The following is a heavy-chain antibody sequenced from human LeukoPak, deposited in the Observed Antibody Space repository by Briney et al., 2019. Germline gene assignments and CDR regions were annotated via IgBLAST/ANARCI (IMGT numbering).Heavy chain of an antibody. CDR2: INPNSGGT. J-gene: IGHJ4*02. CDR1: GYTFTGYY. D-gene: IGHD1-26*01. Sequence: ASVKVSCKASGYTFTGYYMHWVRQAPGQGLEWMGRINPNSGGTNYAQKFQGRVTMTRDTFISRAYMELSRLRSDDTAVYYCARDRRELLRVFVYWGQGTLVTVSS. CDR3: ARDRRELLRVFVY. V-gene: IGHV1-2*06.